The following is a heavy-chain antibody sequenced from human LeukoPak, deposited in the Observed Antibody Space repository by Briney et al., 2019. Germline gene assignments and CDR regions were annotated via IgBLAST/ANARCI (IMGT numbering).Heavy chain of an antibody. D-gene: IGHD5-24*01. Sequence: SETLSLTCAVYGGSFGGYYWSWIRQPPGKGLEWIGEINHSGSTNYNPSLKSRVTISVDTSKNQFSLKLSSVTAADTAMYYCARDAGYNSFDYWGQGTLVTVSS. V-gene: IGHV4-34*01. CDR2: INHSGST. CDR3: ARDAGYNSFDY. J-gene: IGHJ4*02. CDR1: GGSFGGYY.